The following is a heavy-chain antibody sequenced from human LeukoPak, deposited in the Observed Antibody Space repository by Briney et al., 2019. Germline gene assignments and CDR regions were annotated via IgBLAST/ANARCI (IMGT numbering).Heavy chain of an antibody. Sequence: PGGSLRLSCAASGSTFSSYAMSWVRQAPGKGLEWVSAISGSGGSTYYADSVKGRFTISRDNSKNTLYLQMNSLRAEDTAVYYCAKAKAEYSGYDFDAFDIWGQGAMVTVSS. V-gene: IGHV3-23*01. D-gene: IGHD5-12*01. CDR2: ISGSGGST. CDR1: GSTFSSYA. CDR3: AKAKAEYSGYDFDAFDI. J-gene: IGHJ3*02.